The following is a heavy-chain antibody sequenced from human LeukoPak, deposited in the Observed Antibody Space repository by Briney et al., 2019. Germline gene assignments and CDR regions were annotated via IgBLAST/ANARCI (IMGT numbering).Heavy chain of an antibody. D-gene: IGHD4-17*01. V-gene: IGHV3-21*01. J-gene: IGHJ4*02. Sequence: GGSLRLSCAASGFTFSSYSMNWVRQAPGKGLEWVSSISSSSSYIYYADSVKGRFTISRDNAKNSLYLQMNSLRAEDTAAYYCARDLPETVTTGDDCWGQGTLVTVSS. CDR3: ARDLPETVTTGDDC. CDR2: ISSSSSYI. CDR1: GFTFSSYS.